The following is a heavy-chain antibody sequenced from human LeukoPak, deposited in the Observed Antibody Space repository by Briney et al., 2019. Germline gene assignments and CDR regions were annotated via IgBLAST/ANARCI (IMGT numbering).Heavy chain of an antibody. V-gene: IGHV4-61*02. D-gene: IGHD3-22*01. CDR2: IYTSGST. CDR3: ARVTTGGYYNY. CDR1: GGSISSGGYY. J-gene: IGHJ4*02. Sequence: SQTLSLTCSVSGGSISSGGYYWSWIRQPAGKGLEWIGRIYTSGSTNYNPSLKSRVTMSFDASNNQFSLRLSSVTAADTAVYYWARVTTGGYYNYWGQGTLVTVSS.